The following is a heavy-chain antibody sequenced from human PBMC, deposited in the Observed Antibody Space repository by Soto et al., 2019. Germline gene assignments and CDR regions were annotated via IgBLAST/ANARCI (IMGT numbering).Heavy chain of an antibody. CDR3: ARSMVVVTALAY. CDR2: INAGNGNT. V-gene: IGHV1-3*05. CDR1: GYTFTSYA. D-gene: IGHD2-21*02. Sequence: QVQLVQSGAEEKKPGASVKVSCKASGYTFTSYAMHWVRQAPGQRLEWMGWINAGNGNTKYSQKFQGRVTITRDTSASTAYMELSSLRSEDTAVYYCARSMVVVTALAYGGQGTLVTVSS. J-gene: IGHJ4*02.